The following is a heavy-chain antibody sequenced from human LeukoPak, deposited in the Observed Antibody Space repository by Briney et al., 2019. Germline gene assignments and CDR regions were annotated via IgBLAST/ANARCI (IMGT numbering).Heavy chain of an antibody. D-gene: IGHD1-14*01. CDR1: GGSISSYY. CDR2: IYTSGST. V-gene: IGHV4-4*09. CDR3: ARLGWNHSIYYYYYYMDV. Sequence: SETLSLTCTVSGGSISSYYWSWIRQPPGKGLEWIGYIYTSGSTNYNPSLKSRVTISVDTSKNQFSLKLGSVTAADTAVYYCARLGWNHSIYYYYYYMDVWGKGTTVTVSS. J-gene: IGHJ6*03.